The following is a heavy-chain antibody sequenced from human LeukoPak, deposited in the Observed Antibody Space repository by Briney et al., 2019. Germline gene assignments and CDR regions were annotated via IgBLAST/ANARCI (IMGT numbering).Heavy chain of an antibody. CDR3: ARGAIAAKNNWFDP. CDR2: IYHSGST. J-gene: IGHJ5*02. Sequence: SETLSLTCAVSGGSISSGGYSWSWIRQPPGKGLEWIGYIYHSGSTYYNPSLKSRVTISVDRSKNQFSLKLSSVTAAGTAVYYCARGAIAAKNNWFDPWGQGTLVTVSS. D-gene: IGHD2-15*01. V-gene: IGHV4-30-2*01. CDR1: GGSISSGGYS.